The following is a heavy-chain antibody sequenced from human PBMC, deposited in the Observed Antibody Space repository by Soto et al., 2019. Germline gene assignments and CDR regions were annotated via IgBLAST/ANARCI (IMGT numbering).Heavy chain of an antibody. V-gene: IGHV4-31*03. J-gene: IGHJ4*02. CDR3: ARGAEDPGYDID. CDR2: IYYSGST. Sequence: QVQLQESGPGLVKPSQTLSLTCTVSGGSISSGGYYWSWIRQHPGKGLEWIGYIYYSGSTYYNPSLKSRVTISVDTSKNQFSLKLSSVTAAVTAVYYCARGAEDPGYDIDWGQGTLVTVSS. CDR1: GGSISSGGYY. D-gene: IGHD3-9*01.